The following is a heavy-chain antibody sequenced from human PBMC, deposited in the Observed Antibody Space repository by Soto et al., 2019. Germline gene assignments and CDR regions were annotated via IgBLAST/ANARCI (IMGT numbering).Heavy chain of an antibody. J-gene: IGHJ6*04. D-gene: IGHD3-9*01. CDR1: GDNFIDYW. V-gene: IGHV5-10-1*01. CDR3: ARHSLRPNNYAMDV. CDR2: IDPTDSYR. Sequence: PGESLKISCKGFGDNFIDYWITWVRQTPGKGLEWMGRIDPTDSYRTYSPSFRGHVTISVDKSITTAYLQWNRLEASDTAVYYCARHSLRPNNYAMDVWGKGTTVTVSS.